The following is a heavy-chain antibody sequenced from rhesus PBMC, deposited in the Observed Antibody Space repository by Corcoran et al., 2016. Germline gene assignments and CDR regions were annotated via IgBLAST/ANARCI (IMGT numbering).Heavy chain of an antibody. D-gene: IGHD4-29*01. CDR1: GGSISSSNW. J-gene: IGHJ5-1*01. Sequence: QVQLQESGPGLVKPSETLSLTCAVSGGSISSSNWWNWIRQPPGKGLEWIGYTSGSSGRNYHNPTLKSRVTISKDTAKSQFSLKLSSVTAADTAVYYCARGDGSRDRFDVWGPGVLVTVSS. V-gene: IGHV4S19*01. CDR2: TSGSSGRN. CDR3: ARGDGSRDRFDV.